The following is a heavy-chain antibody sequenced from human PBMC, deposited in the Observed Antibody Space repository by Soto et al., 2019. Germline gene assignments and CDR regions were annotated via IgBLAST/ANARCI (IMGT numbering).Heavy chain of an antibody. CDR2: IYYSGST. CDR3: ARERPDGARLDP. CDR1: GGSISSGDYY. D-gene: IGHD6-6*01. J-gene: IGHJ5*02. Sequence: QVQLQESGPGLVKPSQTLSLTCTVSGGSISSGDYYWSWIRQPPGKGLEWIGYIYYSGSTYYNPSRKSRITRSVDTSKNQFSLKLSSVTAADTAVYYCARERPDGARLDPWGQGTLVTVSS. V-gene: IGHV4-30-4*01.